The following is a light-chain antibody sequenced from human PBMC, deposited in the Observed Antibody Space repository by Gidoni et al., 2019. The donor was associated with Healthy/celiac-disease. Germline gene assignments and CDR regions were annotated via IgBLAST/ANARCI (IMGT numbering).Light chain of an antibody. CDR2: DAS. J-gene: IGKJ4*01. CDR3: QQRSNWPLT. V-gene: IGKV3-11*01. Sequence: EIVLTRSPATLSLSLGERATLSCRASQSVSSYLAWYQQKPGQAPRLLIYDASNRATGIPARFSGSGSGTDFTLTISSLEPEDFAVYYCQQRSNWPLTFGGGTRVEIK. CDR1: QSVSSY.